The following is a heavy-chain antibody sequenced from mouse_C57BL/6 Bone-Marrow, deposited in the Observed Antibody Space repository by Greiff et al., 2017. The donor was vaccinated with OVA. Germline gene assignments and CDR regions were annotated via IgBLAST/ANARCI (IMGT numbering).Heavy chain of an antibody. CDR3: ARGGNYDDDDGTVGWFAY. CDR1: GYTFTSYW. D-gene: IGHD2-4*01. Sequence: VKLQQSGAELAKPGASVKLSCKASGYTFTSYWMHWVKQRPGQGLEWIGYINPSSGYTKYNQKFKDKATLTADKSSSTAYMQLSSLTYEDSAVYYCARGGNYDDDDGTVGWFAYWGQGTLVTVSA. V-gene: IGHV1-7*01. CDR2: INPSSGYT. J-gene: IGHJ3*01.